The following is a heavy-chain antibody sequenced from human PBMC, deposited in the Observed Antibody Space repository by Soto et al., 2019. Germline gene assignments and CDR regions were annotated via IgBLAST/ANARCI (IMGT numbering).Heavy chain of an antibody. CDR3: AKDNPNYDILTGYYFNWFDP. D-gene: IGHD3-9*01. V-gene: IGHV3-23*01. CDR2: ISGSGGST. J-gene: IGHJ5*02. CDR1: GFTFSSYA. Sequence: GGSLRLSCAASGFTFSSYAMSWVRQAPGKGLEWVSAISGSGGSTYYADSVKGRFTIYRDNSKNTLYLQMNSLRADDTAVYYCAKDNPNYDILTGYYFNWFDPWGQGTLVTVSS.